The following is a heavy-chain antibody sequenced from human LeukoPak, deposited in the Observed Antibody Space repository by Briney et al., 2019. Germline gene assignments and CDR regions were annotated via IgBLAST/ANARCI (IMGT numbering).Heavy chain of an antibody. CDR2: INHSGST. D-gene: IGHD1-26*01. Sequence: PSETLSLTCAVYGESFSGYYWSWIRQPPGKGLEWIGEINHSGSTSYNPSLKSRVTISEDTSKNQFSLTFISVTAADTAVYFCARETAERYRGSYFDYWGQGALVTVSS. V-gene: IGHV4-34*01. CDR3: ARETAERYRGSYFDY. CDR1: GESFSGYY. J-gene: IGHJ4*02.